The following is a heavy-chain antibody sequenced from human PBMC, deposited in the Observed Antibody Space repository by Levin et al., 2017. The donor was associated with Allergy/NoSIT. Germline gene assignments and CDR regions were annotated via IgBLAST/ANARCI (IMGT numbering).Heavy chain of an antibody. CDR3: VRSEGGNTAKD. Sequence: PGGSLRLSCKTSGSTFTGYYMHWVRQAPGQGLEWVGWIDPNSGNTNYAQKFHGRVTMTRDTSVSAAYMDLTSLTSDDTAVYYCVRSEGGNTAKDWGQGTQVTVSS. J-gene: IGHJ4*02. CDR1: GSTFTGYY. V-gene: IGHV1-2*02. D-gene: IGHD4-23*01. CDR2: IDPNSGNT.